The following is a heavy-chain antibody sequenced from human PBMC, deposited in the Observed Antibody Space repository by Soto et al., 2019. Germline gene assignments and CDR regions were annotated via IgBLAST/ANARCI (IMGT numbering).Heavy chain of an antibody. V-gene: IGHV3-30-3*01. CDR1: GFTFSSYA. CDR3: ARDYYDILTGYLYYFDY. CDR2: ISYDGSNK. Sequence: GESLKISCAASGFTFSSYAMHWVRQAPGKGLEWVAVISYDGSNKYHADSVKGRFTISRDNSKNTLYLQMNSLRAEDTAVYYCARDYYDILTGYLYYFDYWGQGTLVTVSS. J-gene: IGHJ4*02. D-gene: IGHD3-9*01.